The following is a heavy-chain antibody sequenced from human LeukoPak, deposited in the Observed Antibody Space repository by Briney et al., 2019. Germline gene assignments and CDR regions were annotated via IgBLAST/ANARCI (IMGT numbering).Heavy chain of an antibody. CDR2: ISSSGSTI. CDR3: ARGFLTSGDYA. J-gene: IGHJ5*02. CDR1: GFTFSSYE. D-gene: IGHD4-17*01. Sequence: PGGSLRLSCAASGFTFSSYEMNWVRQAPGKGLEWVSYISSSGSTIYYADSVKGRFTISRDNAKNSPYLQMNSLRAEDTAVYYCARGFLTSGDYAWGQGTLVTVSS. V-gene: IGHV3-48*03.